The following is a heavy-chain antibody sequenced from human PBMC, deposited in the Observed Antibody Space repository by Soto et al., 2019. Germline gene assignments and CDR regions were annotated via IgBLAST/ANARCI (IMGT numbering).Heavy chain of an antibody. CDR1: GGSISSSSYY. CDR2: IYYSGST. CDR3: ARLRIRNFDY. J-gene: IGHJ4*02. D-gene: IGHD3-3*02. Sequence: SETLSLTCTVSGGSISSSSYYWGWIRQPPGKGLEWIGSIYYSGSTYYNPSLKSRVTISVDTSKNQFSLKLSSVTAADTAVYYCARLRIRNFDYWGQGTLVTVSS. V-gene: IGHV4-39*01.